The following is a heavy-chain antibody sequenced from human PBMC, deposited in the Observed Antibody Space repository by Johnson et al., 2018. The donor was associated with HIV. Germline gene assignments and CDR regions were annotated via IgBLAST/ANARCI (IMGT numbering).Heavy chain of an antibody. D-gene: IGHD5-18*01. CDR1: GFTFSNAW. J-gene: IGHJ3*02. CDR3: ARAYTYGAFDI. CDR2: VSYDGSNR. Sequence: QVQLVESGGGVVQPGRSLRLSCAASGFTFSNAWMSWVRQAPGKGLEWVALVSYDGSNRYYADSVKGRVTISRDNSKNTLYLQMNSLRAEDTAVYYCARAYTYGAFDIWGQGTMVTVSS. V-gene: IGHV3-30*14.